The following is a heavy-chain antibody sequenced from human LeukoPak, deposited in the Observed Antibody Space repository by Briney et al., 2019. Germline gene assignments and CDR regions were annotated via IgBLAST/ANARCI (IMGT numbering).Heavy chain of an antibody. CDR2: ISGSGGST. J-gene: IGHJ4*02. D-gene: IGHD6-19*01. Sequence: GGSLRLSCAASGFTFSSYAMSWVRQAPGKGLEWVSAISGSGGSTYYADSVKGRFTISRDNSKKTLYLQMGSLRAEDMAVYYCARGGVAVAGTYFDYWGQGTLVTVSS. CDR1: GFTFSSYA. V-gene: IGHV3-23*01. CDR3: ARGGVAVAGTYFDY.